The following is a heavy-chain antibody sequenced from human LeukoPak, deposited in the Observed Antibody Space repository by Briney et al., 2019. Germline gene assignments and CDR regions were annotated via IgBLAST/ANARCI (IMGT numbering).Heavy chain of an antibody. CDR2: ISGSGGST. Sequence: GGSLRLSCAASGFTFSSYAMSWVREAPGKGLEWVSAISGSGGSTYYADSVKGRFTISRDNSKNTLYLQMNSLRAEDTAVYYCAKDLEVVAVATSQDYWGQGTLVTVSS. V-gene: IGHV3-23*01. CDR1: GFTFSSYA. J-gene: IGHJ4*02. D-gene: IGHD2-15*01. CDR3: AKDLEVVAVATSQDY.